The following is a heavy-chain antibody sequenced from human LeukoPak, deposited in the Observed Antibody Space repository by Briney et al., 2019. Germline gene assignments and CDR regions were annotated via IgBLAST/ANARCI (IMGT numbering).Heavy chain of an antibody. CDR3: ARVARCSGGSCYYVDY. Sequence: EASVKVSCKASGYTFTSYYMHWVRQAPGQGLEWMGIINPSGGSTSYAQKFQGRVTMTRDMSTSTVYMELSRLGSDDTAVYYCARVARCSGGSCYYVDYWGQGTLVTVSS. J-gene: IGHJ4*02. CDR2: INPSGGST. D-gene: IGHD2-15*01. V-gene: IGHV1-46*01. CDR1: GYTFTSYY.